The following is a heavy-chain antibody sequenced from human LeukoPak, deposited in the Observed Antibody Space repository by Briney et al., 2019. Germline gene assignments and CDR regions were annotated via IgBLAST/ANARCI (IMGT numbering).Heavy chain of an antibody. D-gene: IGHD3-22*01. Sequence: PGGSLRLSCAASGFTFSSYAMHWVRQAPGKGLEYVSGISTNGGSTYYADSVKGGFTISRDNAKNSLYLQMNSLRAEDTAVYYCAKDFPYYYDTSGYYQDSWGQGTLVTVSS. CDR3: AKDFPYYYDTSGYYQDS. CDR2: ISTNGGST. J-gene: IGHJ4*02. V-gene: IGHV3-64*02. CDR1: GFTFSSYA.